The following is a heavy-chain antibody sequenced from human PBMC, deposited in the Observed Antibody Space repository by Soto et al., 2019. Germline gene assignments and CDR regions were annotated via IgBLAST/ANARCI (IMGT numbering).Heavy chain of an antibody. CDR1: GLIVSTNY. J-gene: IGHJ3*02. V-gene: IGHV3-53*02. CDR3: ARDRPGDEGDAFDS. CDR2: HYSGGST. Sequence: EVQLVETGGGLIQPGGSLRLSCAASGLIVSTNYMNWVRQAPGKGLGWVSVHYSGGSTHYAASVKGRFIISRDNSKNTLYLQMNSLRAEDTAVYYCARDRPGDEGDAFDSWGHGTLVTDSS. D-gene: IGHD3-10*01.